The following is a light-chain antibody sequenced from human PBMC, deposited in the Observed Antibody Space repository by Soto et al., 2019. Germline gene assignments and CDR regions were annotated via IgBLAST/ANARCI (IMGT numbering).Light chain of an antibody. Sequence: QSALTQPASVSGSPGQSITISCTGTRSDVGTYNLVSWYQQHPGKAPKVMIYEGSKRPSGVSNRFSGSKSGNTASLTISGRQAEDEADYYCCSYAGSSSYVFGTGTKVTVL. CDR2: EGS. J-gene: IGLJ1*01. CDR3: CSYAGSSSYV. V-gene: IGLV2-23*01. CDR1: RSDVGTYNL.